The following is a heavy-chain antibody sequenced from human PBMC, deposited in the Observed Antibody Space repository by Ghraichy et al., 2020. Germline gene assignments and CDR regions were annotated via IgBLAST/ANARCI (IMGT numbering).Heavy chain of an antibody. V-gene: IGHV3-13*01. CDR2: IGTSGDT. J-gene: IGHJ3*02. D-gene: IGHD3-22*01. CDR3: ARDDDSSGPGAFDI. Sequence: GRSLRLSCAASGFTFSSYDMHWVRQATGKGLEWVSAIGTSGDTYYPGSVKGRFTISRENAKNSLYLQMNSLRAGDTAVYYCARDDDSSGPGAFDIWGQGTMVTVSS. CDR1: GFTFSSYD.